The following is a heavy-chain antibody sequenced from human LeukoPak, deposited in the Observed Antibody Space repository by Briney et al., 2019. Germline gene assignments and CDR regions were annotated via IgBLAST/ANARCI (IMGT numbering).Heavy chain of an antibody. CDR1: GGTFSSYA. V-gene: IGHV1-69*05. CDR2: IIPIFGTA. Sequence: SVKVSCKASGGTFSSYAISWVRQAPGQGLEWMGRIIPIFGTANYAQKFQGRVTITTDESTSTAYMELSSLKSEDTAVYYCARARSDDYYYYYMDVWGKGTTVTVSS. D-gene: IGHD1-26*01. J-gene: IGHJ6*03. CDR3: ARARSDDYYYYYMDV.